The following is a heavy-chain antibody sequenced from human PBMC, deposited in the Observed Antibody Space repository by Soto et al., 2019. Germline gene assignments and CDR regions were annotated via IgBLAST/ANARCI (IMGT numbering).Heavy chain of an antibody. D-gene: IGHD2-21*01. CDR1: GGSIGYSNYY. J-gene: IGHJ5*02. Sequence: ASETLSLTCTVSGGSIGYSNYYWGWIRQPPGKALEWIGTIYYSWSTYYNPSLKSRVTMSVDTSKNQFSLKLTSVAAADTAVYYCAKLVVPTSSWFDPWGQGTLVTVSS. CDR2: IYYSWST. CDR3: AKLVVPTSSWFDP. V-gene: IGHV4-39*01.